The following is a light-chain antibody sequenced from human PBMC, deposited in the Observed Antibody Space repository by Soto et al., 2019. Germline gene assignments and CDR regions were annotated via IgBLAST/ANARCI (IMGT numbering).Light chain of an antibody. V-gene: IGKV3-20*01. Sequence: EIVLTQSPGTLSLSPGERATLSCRASQSVGSNYLAWYQQKPGQAPRILIFGASGRATGIPDRFSGSGSGTDFTLTISRLEPEDFAVYYCQQYGSSLFTFGPGTKVDIK. CDR3: QQYGSSLFT. J-gene: IGKJ3*01. CDR2: GAS. CDR1: QSVGSNY.